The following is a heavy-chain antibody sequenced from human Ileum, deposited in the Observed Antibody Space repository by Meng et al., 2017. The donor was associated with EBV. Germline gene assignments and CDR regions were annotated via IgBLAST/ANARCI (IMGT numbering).Heavy chain of an antibody. D-gene: IGHD2-15*01. CDR3: ARARGGGHRGIQ. V-gene: IGHV4-61*10. J-gene: IGHJ4*02. CDR1: NGAVSSDYYY. CDR2: IYYAGSN. Sequence: GAGGVQTSQTPSLTSSVSNGAVSSDYYYCWWIRPPAGKGLWLGGYIYYAGSNNYTSTLKSRATISVDKYKNQFFLQLSSVTAADTAVYYSARARGGGHRGIQWGQGTLVTVSS.